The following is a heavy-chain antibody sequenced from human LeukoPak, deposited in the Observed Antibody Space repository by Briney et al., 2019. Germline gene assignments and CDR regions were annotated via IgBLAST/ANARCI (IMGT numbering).Heavy chain of an antibody. D-gene: IGHD6-19*01. CDR1: GFTFSSYW. Sequence: GGSLRLSCAASGFTFSSYWMSCVRQAPGKGLEWVADISYDGSNKYYADSVKGRFTISRDNSKNTLYLQINSLRAEDTAVYYCAREGQGWTSSFDYWGQGTLVTVSS. J-gene: IGHJ4*02. CDR3: AREGQGWTSSFDY. V-gene: IGHV3-30-3*01. CDR2: ISYDGSNK.